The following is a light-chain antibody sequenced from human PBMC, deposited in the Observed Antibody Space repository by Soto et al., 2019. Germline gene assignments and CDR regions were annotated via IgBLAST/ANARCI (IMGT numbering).Light chain of an antibody. V-gene: IGLV3-21*04. CDR2: YDS. J-gene: IGLJ7*01. CDR3: QVWDSSSDSAV. CDR1: NIGSKS. Sequence: SYELTQPPSVSVAPGKTARITWGGNNIGSKSVHWYQQKPGQAPVLVIYYDSDRPSGIPERFSGSNSGNTATLTISRVEAGDEADYYCQVWDSSSDSAVFGGGTQLTVL.